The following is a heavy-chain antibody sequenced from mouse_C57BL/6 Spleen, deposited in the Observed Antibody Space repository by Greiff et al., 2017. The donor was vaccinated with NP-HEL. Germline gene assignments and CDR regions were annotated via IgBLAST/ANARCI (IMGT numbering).Heavy chain of an antibody. D-gene: IGHD5-5*01. J-gene: IGHJ3*01. CDR1: GFTFSSYA. V-gene: IGHV5-4*01. Sequence: EVQVVESGGGLVKPGGSLKLSCAASGFTFSSYAMSWVRQTPEKRLEWVATISDGGSYTYYPENVKGRFTISRDNAKNNLYLQMSHLKSEEAAMYYFEREDYRFAYWGQGTLVTGSA. CDR3: EREDYRFAY. CDR2: ISDGGSYT.